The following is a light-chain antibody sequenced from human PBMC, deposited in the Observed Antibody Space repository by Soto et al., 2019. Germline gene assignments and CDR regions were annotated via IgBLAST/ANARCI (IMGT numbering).Light chain of an antibody. CDR1: QSVSSSY. CDR2: GAS. J-gene: IGKJ2*01. CDR3: QPYGSSPHMYT. V-gene: IGKV3-20*01. Sequence: EIVLTQSPGTLSLSPGERATLSCRASQSVSSSYLAWYRQKPGQAPRLLIYGASSRATGIPDRFSGSGSGTDFTLTISRLEPEDFAVYYCQPYGSSPHMYTFGQGTKLEIK.